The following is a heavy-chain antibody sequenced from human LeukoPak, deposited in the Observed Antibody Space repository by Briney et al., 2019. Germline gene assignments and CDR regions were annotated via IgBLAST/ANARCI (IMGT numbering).Heavy chain of an antibody. D-gene: IGHD6-19*01. CDR3: ARGLYSSGWYGWDY. CDR2: ISSSSSYT. CDR1: GFTFSDYY. Sequence: GGSLRLSCAASGFTFSDYYMSWIRQAPGKGLEWVSYISSSSSYTNYADSVKGRFTISRDNAKNPLYLQMNSLRAEDTAVYYCARGLYSSGWYGWDYWGQGTLVTVSS. V-gene: IGHV3-11*06. J-gene: IGHJ4*02.